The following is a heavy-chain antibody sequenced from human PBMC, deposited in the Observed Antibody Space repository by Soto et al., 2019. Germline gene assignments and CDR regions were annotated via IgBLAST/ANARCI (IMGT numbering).Heavy chain of an antibody. V-gene: IGHV4-39*01. CDR3: ARGLREIAAAGTHWFDP. CDR1: GCSISSSSYY. J-gene: IGHJ5*02. D-gene: IGHD6-13*01. Sequence: LSLTCTVSGCSISSSSYYWGWIRQPPGKVLEWIGSIYYSGSTYYNPSLKSRVTISVDTSKNQFSLKLSSVTAADTAVYYCARGLREIAAAGTHWFDPWGQGALVTV. CDR2: IYYSGST.